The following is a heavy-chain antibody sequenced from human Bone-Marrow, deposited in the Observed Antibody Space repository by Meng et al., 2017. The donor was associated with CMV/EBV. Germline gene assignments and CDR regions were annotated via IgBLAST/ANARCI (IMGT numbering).Heavy chain of an antibody. Sequence: VKLWAEMERPWASVTFSCTTSGFTFTDFYIPWVRQAPGQGLEWMGWVNSNNDATNYARKFQGRVSMTRDTSISTAHMGLSRLMSDDTAVYYCVRSSGWSLFDYWGQGTLVTVSS. CDR3: VRSSGWSLFDY. J-gene: IGHJ4*02. CDR1: GFTFTDFY. D-gene: IGHD6-19*01. V-gene: IGHV1-2*02. CDR2: VNSNNDAT.